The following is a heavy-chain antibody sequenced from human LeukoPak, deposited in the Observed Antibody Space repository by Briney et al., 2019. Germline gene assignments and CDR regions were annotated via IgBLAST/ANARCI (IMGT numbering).Heavy chain of an antibody. D-gene: IGHD3-22*01. CDR1: GFTFSSYA. CDR2: ISGSGGST. CDR3: AKALLITMIVVVTPSDY. Sequence: GGSLRLSCAASGFTFSSYAMSWVRQAPGKGLEWVSAISGSGGSTYYADSVKGRFTISRDNSKNTQYLQMNSLRAEDTAVYYCAKALLITMIVVVTPSDYWGQGTLVTVSS. J-gene: IGHJ4*02. V-gene: IGHV3-23*01.